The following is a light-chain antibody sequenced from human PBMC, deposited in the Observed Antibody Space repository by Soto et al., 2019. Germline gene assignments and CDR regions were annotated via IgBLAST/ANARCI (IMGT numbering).Light chain of an antibody. J-gene: IGKJ1*01. CDR1: QIVSSSS. CDR3: QQYAGSST. Sequence: EIVSTQSPGTLSLSPGERATLSCRASQIVSSSSLAWYQQKPGQAPRLLIFGASSRATGIPDRFSGSGSGTDFTLTISRLEPEDFAVYYCQQYAGSSTFGQGTKVDI. CDR2: GAS. V-gene: IGKV3-20*01.